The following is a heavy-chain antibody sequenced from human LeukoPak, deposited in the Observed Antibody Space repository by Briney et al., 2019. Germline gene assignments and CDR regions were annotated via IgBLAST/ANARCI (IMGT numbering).Heavy chain of an antibody. D-gene: IGHD6-19*01. V-gene: IGHV4-39*01. CDR3: ARGDSSGLRGFDY. J-gene: IGHJ4*02. Sequence: SETLSLTCTVSGGSISSSSYYWGWIRQPPGKGLEWIGSIYYSGSTCYNPSLKSRVTISVDTSKNQFSLKLSSVTAADTAVYYCARGDSSGLRGFDYWGQGTLVTVSS. CDR1: GGSISSSSYY. CDR2: IYYSGST.